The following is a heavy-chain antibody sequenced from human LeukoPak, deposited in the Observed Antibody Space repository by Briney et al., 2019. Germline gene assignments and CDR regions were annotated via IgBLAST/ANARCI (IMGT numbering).Heavy chain of an antibody. Sequence: SETLSLTCTVSGGSISSYYWSWIRQPPGKGLEWIGYIYYSGSTNYNPSLKSRVTISVDTSKNQFSLKLSSVTAADTAVYYCARARYYYGSAVYYFDYWGQGTLVTVSS. V-gene: IGHV4-59*01. CDR3: ARARYYYGSAVYYFDY. D-gene: IGHD3-10*01. J-gene: IGHJ4*02. CDR1: GGSISSYY. CDR2: IYYSGST.